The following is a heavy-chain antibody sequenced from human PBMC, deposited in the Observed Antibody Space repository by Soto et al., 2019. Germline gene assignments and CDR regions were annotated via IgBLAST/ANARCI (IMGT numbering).Heavy chain of an antibody. Sequence: GGSLRLSCAASGFTFSSYSMNWVRQAPGKGLEWVSYISSSSSTIYYADSVKGRFTISRDNAKNSLYLQMNSLRAEDTAVYYCAREDVLRYFDWFPVHYYYYYYTDVWGKGTTVTVSS. CDR3: AREDVLRYFDWFPVHYYYYYYTDV. CDR2: ISSSSSTI. D-gene: IGHD3-9*01. CDR1: GFTFSSYS. J-gene: IGHJ6*03. V-gene: IGHV3-48*01.